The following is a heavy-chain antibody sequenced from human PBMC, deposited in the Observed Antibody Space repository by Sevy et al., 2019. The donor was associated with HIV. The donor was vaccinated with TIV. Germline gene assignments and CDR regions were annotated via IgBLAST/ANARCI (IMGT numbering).Heavy chain of an antibody. V-gene: IGHV3-23*01. D-gene: IGHD3-22*01. J-gene: IGHJ4*02. CDR2: VSDSGGAT. Sequence: GGSLRLSCGASGFTFSSYAMSWVRQAPGKGLEWVSTVSDSGGATYYAGSVKGRFTISRDNSKNTLFLQMSSLRAEDAATYFCARNDYYDTIGGTGNLDYWGQGTLVTVSS. CDR3: ARNDYYDTIGGTGNLDY. CDR1: GFTFSSYA.